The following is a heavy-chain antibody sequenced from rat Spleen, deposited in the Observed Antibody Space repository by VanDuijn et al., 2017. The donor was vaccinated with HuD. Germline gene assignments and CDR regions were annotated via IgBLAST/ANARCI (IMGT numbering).Heavy chain of an antibody. Sequence: EVQVVESGGGLVQPGRSMKLSCAASGFTFSNFGMAWVRQAPRKGLEWVAYITYDGGSTYYRDSVKGRFTISRDNAKSTLYLRMDSLRSEDTATYYCTRKGELWGQGVMVTVSS. J-gene: IGHJ2*01. V-gene: IGHV5-20*01. CDR3: TRKGEL. CDR2: ITYDGGST. CDR1: GFTFSNFG. D-gene: IGHD5-1*01.